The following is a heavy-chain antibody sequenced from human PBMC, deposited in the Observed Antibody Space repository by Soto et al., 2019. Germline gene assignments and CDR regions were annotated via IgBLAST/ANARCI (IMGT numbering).Heavy chain of an antibody. D-gene: IGHD6-13*01. J-gene: IGHJ4*02. CDR1: GGSISSGGYY. CDR2: IYYSGST. CDR3: ARGEQQLVDY. V-gene: IGHV4-31*03. Sequence: TSETLSLTCTVSGGSISSGGYYWSWIRQHPGKGLEWIGYIYYSGSTYYNPSLKSRVTISVDTSKNQFSLKLSSVTAADTAVYYCARGEQQLVDYWGQGTLVTVSS.